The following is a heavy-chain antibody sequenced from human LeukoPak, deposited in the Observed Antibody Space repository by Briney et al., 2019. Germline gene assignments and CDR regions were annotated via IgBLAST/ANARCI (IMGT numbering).Heavy chain of an antibody. V-gene: IGHV4-4*07. CDR1: GGSVTTAHWY. CDR3: ARLIAEVGGGTNYFDT. D-gene: IGHD2-21*01. CDR2: VYISGDT. J-gene: IGHJ4*02. Sequence: SETLSLTCTVSGGSVTTAHWYWSWIRQPAGKGLEWIGRVYISGDTKHNPSLKSRVIMSLDASKNQFSLRLTSVTAADTAVYYCARLIAEVGGGTNYFDTWGQGTLVTVSS.